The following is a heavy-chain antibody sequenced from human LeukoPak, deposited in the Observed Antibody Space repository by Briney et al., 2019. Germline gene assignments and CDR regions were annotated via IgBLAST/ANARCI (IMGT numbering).Heavy chain of an antibody. J-gene: IGHJ4*02. CDR2: IYPGDSET. V-gene: IGHV5-51*01. CDR1: GYSFTSYW. CDR3: SREAYGSGSPLDY. D-gene: IGHD3-10*01. Sequence: KLGESLKISCKGSGYSFTSYWIGWVRQMPGKGLEWMGIIYPGDSETRYSPSFQGQVTISAGKSISTAYLQWSSLKASDTAMYYCSREAYGSGSPLDYWGQGTLVTVSS.